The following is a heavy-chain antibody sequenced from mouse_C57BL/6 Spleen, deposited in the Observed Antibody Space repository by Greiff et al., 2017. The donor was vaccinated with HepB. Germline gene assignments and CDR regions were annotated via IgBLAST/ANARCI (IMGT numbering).Heavy chain of an antibody. V-gene: IGHV5-17*01. CDR1: GFTFSDYG. CDR2: ISSGSSTI. CDR3: ARHGNYVSYAMDY. D-gene: IGHD2-1*01. J-gene: IGHJ4*01. Sequence: EVQLVESGGGLVKPGGSLKLSCAASGFTFSDYGMHWVRQAPEKGLEWVAYISSGSSTIYYADTVKGRFTISRDNAKNTLFLQMTSLRSEDTAMYYCARHGNYVSYAMDYWGQGTSVTVSS.